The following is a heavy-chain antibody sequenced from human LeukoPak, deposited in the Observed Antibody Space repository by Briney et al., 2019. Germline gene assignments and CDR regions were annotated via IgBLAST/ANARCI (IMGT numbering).Heavy chain of an antibody. D-gene: IGHD6-19*01. V-gene: IGHV3-64D*09. Sequence: PGGSLRLSCSVSGFTLSSYAMHWVRQAPGKGLEYVSAISRNGGSTYYADSVKGIFTISRDNSKNTVFLQMSSLRAEDTAVYYCVKNGIYSSGWYAGYFDYWGQGTLVTVSS. CDR1: GFTLSSYA. J-gene: IGHJ4*02. CDR3: VKNGIYSSGWYAGYFDY. CDR2: ISRNGGST.